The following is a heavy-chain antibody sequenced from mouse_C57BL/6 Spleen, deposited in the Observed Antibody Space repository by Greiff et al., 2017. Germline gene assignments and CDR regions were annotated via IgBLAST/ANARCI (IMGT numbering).Heavy chain of an antibody. V-gene: IGHV5-17*01. CDR2: ISSGSSNI. J-gene: IGHJ4*01. CDR3: AGDGYYNYAMDY. CDR1: GFTFSDYG. Sequence: EVKLVESGGGLVKPGGSLKLSCAASGFTFSDYGMHWVRQAPEKGLEWVGYISSGSSNIYYANTVKGRFTISRDNAKNTLFLQMTSLRSEDTAMYYCAGDGYYNYAMDYGGQGTSVTVSS. D-gene: IGHD2-3*01.